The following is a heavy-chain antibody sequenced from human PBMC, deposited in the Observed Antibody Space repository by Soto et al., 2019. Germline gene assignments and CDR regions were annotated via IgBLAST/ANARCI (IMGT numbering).Heavy chain of an antibody. CDR1: GGSISSGGYS. V-gene: IGHV4-30-2*01. J-gene: IGHJ4*02. Sequence: SETLSLTCGVSGGSISSGGYSWSWIRQPPGKGLEWIGYIYHSGSTYYNPSLKSRVTISVDRSKNQFSLKLSSVTAADTAVYYCARAPPVTTEGYYFDYWGQGTLVTVSS. CDR3: ARAPPVTTEGYYFDY. CDR2: IYHSGST. D-gene: IGHD4-17*01.